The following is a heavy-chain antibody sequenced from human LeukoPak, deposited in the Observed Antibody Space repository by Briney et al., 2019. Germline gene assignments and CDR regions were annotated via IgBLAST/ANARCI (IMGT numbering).Heavy chain of an antibody. CDR3: AREDCSSTSCYLVYNWFDP. D-gene: IGHD2-2*01. CDR2: INPNSGGT. Sequence: ASVKVSCKASGYTFTGYYMHWVRQAPGQGLEWMGWINPNSGGTNYAQKFQGRVTMTRDTSISTAYMELSRLRSDDTAVYYCAREDCSSTSCYLVYNWFDPWCQGTLVTVSS. CDR1: GYTFTGYY. V-gene: IGHV1-2*02. J-gene: IGHJ5*02.